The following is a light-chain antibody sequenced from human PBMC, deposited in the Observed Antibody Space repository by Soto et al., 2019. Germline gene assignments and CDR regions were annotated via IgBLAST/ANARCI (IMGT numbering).Light chain of an antibody. CDR3: QQYTKWPLT. CDR1: QSVSSN. J-gene: IGKJ4*01. Sequence: EIVMTQSPATLSVSPGERATLSCRASQSVSSNLAWYQQKPGQAPRLLIYVTSTRATAIPPRFSGSGSGTDFTLTIRALQSVDFAFYYCQQYTKWPLTFGGGTKVEIK. CDR2: VTS. V-gene: IGKV3-15*01.